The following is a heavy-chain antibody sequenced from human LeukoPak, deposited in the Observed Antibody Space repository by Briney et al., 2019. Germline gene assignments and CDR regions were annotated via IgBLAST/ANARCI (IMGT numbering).Heavy chain of an antibody. CDR1: GFTFSNYA. CDR3: AKWGDYDVLTGYYVSDY. V-gene: IGHV3-23*01. J-gene: IGHJ4*02. CDR2: ITGSGGNT. D-gene: IGHD3-9*01. Sequence: GGSLRLSCAASGFTFSNYAMSWVRQAPGKGLEWVLAITGSGGNTYYADPVKGRFTISRDNSKNTVFLQMNSLRAEDTAVYYCAKWGDYDVLTGYYVSDYWGQGTLVAVSS.